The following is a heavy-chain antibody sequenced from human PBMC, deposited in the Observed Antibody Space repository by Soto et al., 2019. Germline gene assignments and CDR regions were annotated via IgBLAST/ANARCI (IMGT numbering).Heavy chain of an antibody. V-gene: IGHV1-18*01. CDR1: GYTFTNYG. CDR3: ARGTSIPASGDY. CDR2: DSAYNGER. Sequence: QVQLVQSGAEVKKPGASVKVSCKASGYTFTNYGINWVRQAPGQGLEWLGWDSAYNGERRYAQRVQARVIMTTDTSTTTAYMELRSLRSDDTAVYYCARGTSIPASGDYWGQGTLVNVSS. J-gene: IGHJ4*01. D-gene: IGHD6-6*01.